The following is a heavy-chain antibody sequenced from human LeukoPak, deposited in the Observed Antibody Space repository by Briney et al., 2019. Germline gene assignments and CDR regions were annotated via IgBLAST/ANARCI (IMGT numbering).Heavy chain of an antibody. Sequence: GGSLRLSCTTSGFTFDGYAMQWVRQAPGKGLECVCGISWITGHTFYVDSVEGLFIISRNCAKNSPYLQMNSLRSEDTAFYYCVKDIGRGLGELSFIYRAFDVWGHGTMVAVSS. CDR3: VKDIGRGLGELSFIYRAFDV. CDR2: ISWITGHT. D-gene: IGHD3-16*02. V-gene: IGHV3-9*01. J-gene: IGHJ3*01. CDR1: GFTFDGYA.